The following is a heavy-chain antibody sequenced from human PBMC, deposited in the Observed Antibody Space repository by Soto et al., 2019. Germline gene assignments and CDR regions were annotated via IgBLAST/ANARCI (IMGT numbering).Heavy chain of an antibody. CDR1: GYTFTSHS. V-gene: IGHV1-18*04. CDR3: ARVGYYYGSGSYVFDP. D-gene: IGHD3-10*01. Sequence: QVQLVQSGAEVKKPGASVKVSCKDSGYTFTSHSIIWVRRAPGEGLEWVGWISAYNGYTNSAENFQLRVNMTTDASTNTAYMELRSLRSDDTAVYYCARVGYYYGSGSYVFDPWGQGTLVTVSS. J-gene: IGHJ5*02. CDR2: ISAYNGYT.